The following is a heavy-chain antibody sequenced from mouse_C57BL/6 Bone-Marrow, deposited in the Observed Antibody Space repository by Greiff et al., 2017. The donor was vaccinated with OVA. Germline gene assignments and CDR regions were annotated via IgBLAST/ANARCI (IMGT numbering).Heavy chain of an antibody. J-gene: IGHJ2*01. CDR3: AKGGGSSPYYFDY. CDR2: IWRGGST. Sequence: VKLMESGPGLVQPSQSLSITCTVSGFSLTSYGVHWVRQSPGKGLEWLGVIWRGGSTDYNAAFMSRLSITKDNSKSQVFFKMNSLQADDTAIYYCAKGGGSSPYYFDYWGQGTTLTVSS. V-gene: IGHV2-5*01. CDR1: GFSLTSYG. D-gene: IGHD1-1*01.